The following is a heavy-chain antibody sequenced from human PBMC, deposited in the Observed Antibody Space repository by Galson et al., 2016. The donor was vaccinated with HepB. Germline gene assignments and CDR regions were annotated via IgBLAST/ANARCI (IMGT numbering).Heavy chain of an antibody. Sequence: SVKVSCKASGGTFSSYVISWVRQAPGQGLEWMGGIIPIFGTAKYAQKFQGRVTITADKATSTAYMEVNSLRSEDTATYYCARAPEGGVTTVYGLDVWGQGTTVTVSS. CDR1: GGTFSSYV. CDR2: IIPIFGTA. V-gene: IGHV1-69*06. CDR3: ARAPEGGVTTVYGLDV. J-gene: IGHJ6*02. D-gene: IGHD2-21*02.